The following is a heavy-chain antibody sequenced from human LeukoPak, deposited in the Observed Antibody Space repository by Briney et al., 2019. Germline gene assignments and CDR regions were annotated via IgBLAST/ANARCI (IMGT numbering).Heavy chain of an antibody. CDR3: ARDRVGAPDGYYYYYYMDV. J-gene: IGHJ6*03. V-gene: IGHV4-4*07. Sequence: PSETLSLTCTVSGGSISSYYWSWIRQPAGKGLEWIGRIYTSGSTNYNPSLKSRVTMSVDTSKNQFSLKLSSVTAADTAVYYCARDRVGAPDGYYYYYYMDVWGKGTTVTISS. CDR1: GGSISSYY. D-gene: IGHD1-26*01. CDR2: IYTSGST.